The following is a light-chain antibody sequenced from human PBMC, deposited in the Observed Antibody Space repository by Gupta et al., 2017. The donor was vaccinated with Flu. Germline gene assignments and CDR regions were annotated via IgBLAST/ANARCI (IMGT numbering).Light chain of an antibody. V-gene: IGLV8-61*01. CDR1: SGSVSTSHY. Sequence: QTVVTQEPSFSVSPGGTVTLTCGLSSGSVSTSHYPSWYQQNPGQAPRTLIYKTTIRASGVPDRFSGSILGNKAALTIXGXQADDEXVYYCLLYLGTVFHYVFGTGTKVTVL. J-gene: IGLJ1*01. CDR3: LLYLGTVFHYV. CDR2: KTT.